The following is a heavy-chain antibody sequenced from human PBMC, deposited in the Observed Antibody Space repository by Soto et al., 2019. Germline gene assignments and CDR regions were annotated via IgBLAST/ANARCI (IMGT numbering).Heavy chain of an antibody. CDR1: GFTFSAYD. V-gene: IGHV3-13*01. CDR2: IGTQHDT. D-gene: IGHD2-8*02. CDR3: ARQASYWHGGGGWFDP. Sequence: EVQLVESGGGLVQPGGSLRLSCAASGFTFSAYDMHWVRQATGKGLEWVSAIGTQHDTYYPDSVKGRFTISRENAKNFLYLEMDSLGAGATVVYYCARQASYWHGGGGWFDPWGQGTLVTVSS. J-gene: IGHJ5*02.